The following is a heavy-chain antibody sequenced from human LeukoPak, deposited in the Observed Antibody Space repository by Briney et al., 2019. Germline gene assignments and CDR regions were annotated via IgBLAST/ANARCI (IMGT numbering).Heavy chain of an antibody. D-gene: IGHD1-1*01. CDR3: ARRRTTGTTGYFDY. J-gene: IGHJ4*02. V-gene: IGHV4-4*09. Sequence: SETLSLTCTVSGGSISSYYWNWIRQPPGKGLEWIGYIYTSESTNYNPSLKSRVTISVDTSKNQFSLMLSSVTAADTAFYYCARRRTTGTTGYFDYWGRGILVTVSS. CDR1: GGSISSYY. CDR2: IYTSEST.